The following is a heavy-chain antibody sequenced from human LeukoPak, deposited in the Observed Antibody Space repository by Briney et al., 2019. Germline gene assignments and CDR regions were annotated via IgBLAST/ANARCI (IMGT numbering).Heavy chain of an antibody. CDR1: GFTFDDYD. D-gene: IGHD2-15*01. V-gene: IGHV3-20*04. Sequence: GRSLRLSCAASGFTFDDYDMSWVRQGPGKGLEWVSDINWNGGSTGYADSVKGRFTISRDNAKNSLYLQMNSLRAEDTALYYCAGGGGWYWGQGTLVTVSS. CDR2: INWNGGST. J-gene: IGHJ4*02. CDR3: AGGGGWY.